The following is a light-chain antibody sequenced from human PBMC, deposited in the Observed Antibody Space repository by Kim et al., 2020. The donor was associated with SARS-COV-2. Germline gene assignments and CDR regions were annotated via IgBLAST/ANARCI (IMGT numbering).Light chain of an antibody. CDR3: QTWDTGVVL. V-gene: IGLV4-69*01. Sequence: APVKLTCTLRRGHSSYAIAWHQQQPEKGPRYLMKVNTDGSHTKGDGIPDRFSGSSSGAERYLTISSLQSEDEADYHCQTWDTGVVLFGGGTQMTVL. CDR1: RGHSSYA. J-gene: IGLJ2*01. CDR2: VNTDGSH.